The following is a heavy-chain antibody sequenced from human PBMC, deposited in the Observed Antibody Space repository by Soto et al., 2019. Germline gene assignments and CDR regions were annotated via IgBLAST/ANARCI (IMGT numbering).Heavy chain of an antibody. J-gene: IGHJ5*02. CDR1: GGTFSSYA. CDR2: IIPIFGTA. V-gene: IGHV1-69*01. Sequence: QVQLVQSGAEVKKPGSSVKVSCKASGGTFSSYAISWVRQAPGQGLEWMGGIIPIFGTANYAQKFQGRVTITADEYTSTAYMELRSLRSEDTAVYYCAREGSGEPYSGWFDPWGQGTMVTVSS. CDR3: AREGSGEPYSGWFDP. D-gene: IGHD2-15*01.